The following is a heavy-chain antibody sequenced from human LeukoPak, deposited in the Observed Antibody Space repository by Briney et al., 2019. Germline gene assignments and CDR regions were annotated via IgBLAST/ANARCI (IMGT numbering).Heavy chain of an antibody. V-gene: IGHV3-23*01. CDR2: ISGSGGST. Sequence: GESLKISCAASGFTFSSYAMSWVRQAPGKGLEWVSAISGSGGSTYYADSVKGRFTISRDNSKNTLYLQMNSLRAEDTAVYYCAKDIAAAGNWGQGTLVTVSS. D-gene: IGHD6-13*01. CDR1: GFTFSSYA. CDR3: AKDIAAAGN. J-gene: IGHJ4*02.